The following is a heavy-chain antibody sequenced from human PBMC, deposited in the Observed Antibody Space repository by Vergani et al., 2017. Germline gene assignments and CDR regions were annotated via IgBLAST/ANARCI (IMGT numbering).Heavy chain of an antibody. CDR1: GFTFDDYT. Sequence: EVQLVESGGVVVQPGGSLRLSCAASGFTFDDYTMHWVRQATGKGLEWVSLISWDGGSTYYADSVKGRFTIARDNSKNSLYLQMNSLRTEDTALYYCAAYRRWPALGAFDIWGQGTMVTVSS. CDR3: AAYRRWPALGAFDI. D-gene: IGHD5-24*01. J-gene: IGHJ3*02. V-gene: IGHV3-43*01. CDR2: ISWDGGST.